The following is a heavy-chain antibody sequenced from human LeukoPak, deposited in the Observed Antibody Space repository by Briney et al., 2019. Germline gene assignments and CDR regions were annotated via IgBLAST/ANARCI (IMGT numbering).Heavy chain of an antibody. CDR3: VGGSGSYLDY. Sequence: PSETLSLTCTVSGGSISSGSYYWSWIRQPAGKGLEWIGRIYTSGSTNYNPSLKSRVTISVDTSKNQFSLKLSSVTAADTAVYYCVGGSGSYLDYWGQGTLVTVSS. CDR2: IYTSGST. D-gene: IGHD3-10*01. CDR1: GGSISSGSYY. V-gene: IGHV4-61*02. J-gene: IGHJ4*02.